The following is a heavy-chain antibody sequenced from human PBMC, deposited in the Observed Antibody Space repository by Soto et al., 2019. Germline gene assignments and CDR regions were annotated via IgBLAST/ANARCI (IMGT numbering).Heavy chain of an antibody. CDR2: ISGSGGST. CDR3: AKAFDGYSSGWYGFAAFDI. D-gene: IGHD6-19*01. J-gene: IGHJ3*02. Sequence: PGGSLILSCAASGFTFSSYAMSWVRQAPGKGLEWVSAISGSGGSTYYADSVKGRFTISRDNSKNTLYLQMNSLRAEDTAVYYCAKAFDGYSSGWYGFAAFDIWGQGTMVTVSS. V-gene: IGHV3-23*01. CDR1: GFTFSSYA.